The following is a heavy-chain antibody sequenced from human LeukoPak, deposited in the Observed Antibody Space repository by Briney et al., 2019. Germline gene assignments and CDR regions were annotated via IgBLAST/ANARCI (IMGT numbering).Heavy chain of an antibody. CDR2: IYSGGST. V-gene: IGHV3-53*01. D-gene: IGHD1-26*01. CDR1: GFTVSTNY. CDR3: AREGAKSTTPLDY. Sequence: GGSLRLSCAASGFTVSTNYMSWVRQAPGKGLEWVSVIYSGGSTYYADSVKGRFTISRDNSKNTLYLQMNTLRAEDTAVYYCAREGAKSTTPLDYWGQGTLVIVSS. J-gene: IGHJ4*02.